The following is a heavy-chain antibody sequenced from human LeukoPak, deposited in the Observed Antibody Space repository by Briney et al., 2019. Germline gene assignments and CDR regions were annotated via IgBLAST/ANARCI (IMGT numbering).Heavy chain of an antibody. J-gene: IGHJ3*02. CDR1: GGSINNYY. D-gene: IGHD1-14*01. CDR3: ASPAPGNDAFDI. CDR2: IYPSGST. Sequence: SETLSLTCTVSGGSINNYYWSWIRQPAGKGLEWIGRIYPSGSTNYNPSLKSRVTMSADTSKNQFSLKPTSVTAADTAIYYCASPAPGNDAFDIWGQGTMVTVSS. V-gene: IGHV4-4*07.